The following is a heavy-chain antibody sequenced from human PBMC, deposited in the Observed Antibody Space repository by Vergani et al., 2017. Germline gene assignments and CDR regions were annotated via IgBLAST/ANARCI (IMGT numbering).Heavy chain of an antibody. J-gene: IGHJ4*02. CDR1: GGSISSGGYY. CDR3: ARVAYYYDTSGYGRFDY. CDR2: IFYRGST. V-gene: IGHV4-31*03. Sequence: QVQLQESGPGLVKPSQTLSLTCTVSGGSISSGGYYWSWIRQHPGKGLEWIGHIFYRGSTYYNPSLKSRVTISVDTSKNQFSPKLSSVTAADTAVYYCARVAYYYDTSGYGRFDYWGQGTLVTVSS. D-gene: IGHD3-22*01.